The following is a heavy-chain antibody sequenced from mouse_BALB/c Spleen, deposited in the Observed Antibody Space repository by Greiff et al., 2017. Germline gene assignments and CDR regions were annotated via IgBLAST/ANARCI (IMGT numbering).Heavy chain of an antibody. V-gene: IGHV1-80*01. Sequence: QVQLQQSGAELVRPGSSMKISCKASGYAFSSYWMNWVKQRPGQGLEWIGQIYPGDGDTNYNGKFKGKATLTADKSSSTAYMQLSSLTSEDSAVYFCARSKYGNYVEYYFDYWGQGTTLTVSS. D-gene: IGHD2-10*02. CDR3: ARSKYGNYVEYYFDY. J-gene: IGHJ2*01. CDR1: GYAFSSYW. CDR2: IYPGDGDT.